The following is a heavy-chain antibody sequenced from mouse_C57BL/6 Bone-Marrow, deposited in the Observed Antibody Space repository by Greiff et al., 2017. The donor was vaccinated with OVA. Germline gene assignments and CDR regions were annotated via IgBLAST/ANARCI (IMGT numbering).Heavy chain of an antibody. D-gene: IGHD2-2*01. V-gene: IGHV2-2*01. CDR3: ARRGIYYGWEDY. Sequence: VKLMESGPGLVQPSQSLSITCTVSGFSLTSYGVHWVRQSPGKGLEWLGVIWSGGSTDSNAAFISRLSISKDNSKSQVFFKMNSLQADDTAIYYCARRGIYYGWEDYWGQGTSVTVSS. J-gene: IGHJ4*01. CDR1: GFSLTSYG. CDR2: IWSGGST.